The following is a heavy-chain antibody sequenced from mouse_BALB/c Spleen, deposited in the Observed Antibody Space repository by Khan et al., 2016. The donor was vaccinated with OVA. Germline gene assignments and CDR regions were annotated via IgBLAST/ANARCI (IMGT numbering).Heavy chain of an antibody. CDR2: IYPFNVDT. CDR3: APVGNYYVSFAY. V-gene: IGHV1S136*01. J-gene: IGHJ3*01. Sequence: IQLVQSGPELVKPGASVKMSCKASGYTFTSYVMHWVKQKPGLGLEWIGYIYPFNVDTKYNEKFKGKATLTSDKSSSTAYMELSSLTSEDSAVYYCAPVGNYYVSFAYWGQGTLVTVSA. CDR1: GYTFTSYV. D-gene: IGHD1-1*01.